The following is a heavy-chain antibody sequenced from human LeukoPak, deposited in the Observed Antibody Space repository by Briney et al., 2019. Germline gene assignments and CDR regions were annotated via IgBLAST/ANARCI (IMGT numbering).Heavy chain of an antibody. J-gene: IGHJ6*02. Sequence: EASVKVSCKASGGTFSSYAISWVRQAPGQGLEWMGGIIPIFGTANYAQKFQGRVTITADESTSTAYMELSSLRSEDTAVYYCASELATIPHYYYGMDVWGQGTTVTVSS. V-gene: IGHV1-69*13. CDR3: ASELATIPHYYYGMDV. CDR1: GGTFSSYA. CDR2: IIPIFGTA. D-gene: IGHD5-24*01.